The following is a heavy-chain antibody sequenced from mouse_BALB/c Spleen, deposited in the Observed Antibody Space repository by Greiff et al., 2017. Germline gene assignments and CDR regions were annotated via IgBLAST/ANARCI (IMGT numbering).Heavy chain of an antibody. CDR1: GYSITSDYA. V-gene: IGHV3-2*02. Sequence: EVQGVESGPGLVKPSQSLSLTCTVTGYSITSDYAWNWIRQFPGNKLEWMGYISYSGSTSYNPSLKSRISITRDTSKNQFFLQLNSVTTEDTATYYCAYGSSYEYYFDYWGQGTTLTVSS. D-gene: IGHD1-1*01. J-gene: IGHJ2*01. CDR2: ISYSGST. CDR3: AYGSSYEYYFDY.